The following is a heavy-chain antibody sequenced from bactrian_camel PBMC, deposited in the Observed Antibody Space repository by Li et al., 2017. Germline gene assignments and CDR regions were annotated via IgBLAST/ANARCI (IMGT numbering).Heavy chain of an antibody. V-gene: IGHV3S57*01. D-gene: IGHD5*01. Sequence: HVQLVESGGGLVQPGGSLRLSCAASGFAFSVWCMAWFRQAPGKEREGVASVSSRDKTYYADSVSGRFTISRDNDKNTLYLQLNTLKTGDTAMYYCTKDPGLVQDVTRGTNSWGQGTQVTVS. J-gene: IGHJ4*01. CDR3: TKDPGLVQDVTRGTNS. CDR2: VSSRDKT. CDR1: GFAFSVWC.